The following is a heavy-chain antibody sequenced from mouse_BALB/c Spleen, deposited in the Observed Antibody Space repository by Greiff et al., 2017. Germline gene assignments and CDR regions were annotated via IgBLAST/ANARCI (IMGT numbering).Heavy chain of an antibody. CDR2: ILPGSGST. V-gene: IGHV1-9*01. CDR1: GYTFSSYW. Sequence: VQLKQSGAELMKPGASVKISCKATGYTFSSYWIEWVKQRPGHGLEWIGEILPGSGSTNYNEKFKGKATFTADTSSNTAYMQLSSLTSEDSAVYYCARRGGYPWFAYWGQGTLVTVSA. J-gene: IGHJ3*01. D-gene: IGHD2-2*01. CDR3: ARRGGYPWFAY.